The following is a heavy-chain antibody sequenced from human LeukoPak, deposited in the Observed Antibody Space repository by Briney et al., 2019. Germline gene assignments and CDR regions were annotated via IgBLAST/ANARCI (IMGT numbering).Heavy chain of an antibody. J-gene: IGHJ3*02. V-gene: IGHV4-59*01. D-gene: IGHD3-22*01. Sequence: SKTLSLTCTVSGGSISSYYWSWIRQPPGKGLEWIGYIYYSGSTNYNPSLKSRVTISVDTSKNQFSLKLSSVTAADTAVYYCARDGRISGYYYYTDAFDIWGQGTMVTVSS. CDR2: IYYSGST. CDR3: ARDGRISGYYYYTDAFDI. CDR1: GGSISSYY.